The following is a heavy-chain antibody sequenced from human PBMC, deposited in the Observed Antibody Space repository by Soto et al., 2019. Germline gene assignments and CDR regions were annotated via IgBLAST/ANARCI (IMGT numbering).Heavy chain of an antibody. CDR1: GFTFGDYA. CDR2: IRSKAYGGTT. CDR3: TRGSEGVEMATTLYYYYGMDV. J-gene: IGHJ6*02. V-gene: IGHV3-49*03. Sequence: GGSLRLSCAASGFTFGDYAMSWFRQAPGKGLEWVGFIRSKAYGGTTEYAASVKGRFTISRDDSKSIAYLQMNSLKTEDTAVYYCTRGSEGVEMATTLYYYYGMDVWGQGTTVTVSS. D-gene: IGHD5-12*01.